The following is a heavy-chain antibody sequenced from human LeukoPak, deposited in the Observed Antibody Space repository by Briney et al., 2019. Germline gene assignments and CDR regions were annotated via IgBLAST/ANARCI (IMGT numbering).Heavy chain of an antibody. CDR2: INWNGGST. J-gene: IGHJ3*02. D-gene: IGHD3-9*01. Sequence: GGSLRLSCAASGFTFDDYGMSWVRQAPGKGLEWVSGINWNGGSTGYADSVKGRFTISRDNAKNSLYLQMNSLRAEDTALYYCARRDVYDILTGYPPQDAFDIWGQGTMVTVSS. CDR1: GFTFDDYG. V-gene: IGHV3-20*04. CDR3: ARRDVYDILTGYPPQDAFDI.